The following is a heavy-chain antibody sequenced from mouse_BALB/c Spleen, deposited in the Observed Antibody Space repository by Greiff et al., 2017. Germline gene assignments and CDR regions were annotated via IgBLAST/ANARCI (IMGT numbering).Heavy chain of an antibody. CDR3: ARWAYGNYYFDY. CDR2: IYPGNSDT. Sequence: EVKLVESGTVLARPGASVKMSCKASGYTFTSYWMYWVKQRPGQGLEWIGAIYPGNSDTSYNQKFKGKAKLTAVTSTSTAYMELSSLTNEDSAVYYCARWAYGNYYFDYWGQGTTLTVSS. V-gene: IGHV1-5*01. D-gene: IGHD2-1*01. CDR1: GYTFTSYW. J-gene: IGHJ2*01.